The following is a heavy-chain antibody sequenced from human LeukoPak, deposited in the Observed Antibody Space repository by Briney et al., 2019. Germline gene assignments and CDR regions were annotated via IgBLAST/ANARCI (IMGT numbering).Heavy chain of an antibody. CDR3: ARDLIVATADAFDI. D-gene: IGHD5-12*01. V-gene: IGHV3-21*01. Sequence: GGSLRLSCAASGFTFSSYSMNWVRQAPGKGVEWVSSISSSSSYIYYAHSVKGRFTISRDNAKNSLYLQMKSLRAEDTAVYYCARDLIVATADAFDIWGQGTMVTVSS. CDR1: GFTFSSYS. CDR2: ISSSSSYI. J-gene: IGHJ3*02.